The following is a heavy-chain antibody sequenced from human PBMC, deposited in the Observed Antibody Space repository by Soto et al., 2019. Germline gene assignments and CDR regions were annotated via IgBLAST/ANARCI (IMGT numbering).Heavy chain of an antibody. CDR1: GFTFTSSA. V-gene: IGHV1-58*01. D-gene: IGHD3-22*01. CDR3: AASDPMKWYYDSSGYSADY. Sequence: GASVKVSCKASGFTFTSSAVQWVRQARGQRLEWIGWIVVGSGNTNYAQKFQERVTITRDMSTSTAYMELSSLRSEDTAVYYCAASDPMKWYYDSSGYSADYWGQGTLVTVSS. J-gene: IGHJ4*02. CDR2: IVVGSGNT.